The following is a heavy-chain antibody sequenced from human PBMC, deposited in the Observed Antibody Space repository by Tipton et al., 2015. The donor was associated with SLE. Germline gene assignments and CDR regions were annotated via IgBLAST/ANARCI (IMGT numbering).Heavy chain of an antibody. J-gene: IGHJ6*02. CDR2: IWYDGSNK. V-gene: IGHV3-33*07. D-gene: IGHD2-2*01. Sequence: SLRLSCEASGFTVSRNSMSWVRQAPGKGLEWVAVIWYDGSNKYYADSVKGRFTISRDNSKNTLYLQMNSLRAEDTAVYYCSGSISFYYGMDVWGQGTTVTVSS. CDR3: SGSISFYYGMDV. CDR1: GFTVSRNS.